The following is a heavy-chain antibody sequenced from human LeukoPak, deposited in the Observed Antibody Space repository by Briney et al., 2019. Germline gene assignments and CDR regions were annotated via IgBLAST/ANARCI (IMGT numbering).Heavy chain of an antibody. CDR3: AREFSSGYYDY. V-gene: IGHV3-23*01. D-gene: IGHD3-22*01. Sequence: PGGSLRLSCAASGFAFSSYAMRWVRQAPGKGPEWVSSISGSGDRRDSADSVKGRFTISRDNSKNTLYLEMYSLRAEDTAVYYCAREFSSGYYDYWGQGTLVTVSS. J-gene: IGHJ4*02. CDR2: ISGSGDRR. CDR1: GFAFSSYA.